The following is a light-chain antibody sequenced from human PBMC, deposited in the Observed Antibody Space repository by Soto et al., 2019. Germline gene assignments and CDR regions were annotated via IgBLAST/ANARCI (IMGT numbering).Light chain of an antibody. J-gene: IGKJ1*01. CDR2: GAS. V-gene: IGKV3-20*01. CDR1: QSVSSNY. Sequence: EIVLTQSPGTLSLSPGERATLSCRASQSVSSNYLAWYQQTPGQAPRLLIYGASSRATGIPDRFSGSGSGTDFTLTISRLEPEDFAVYYCQQYVGSPRTFGQGKKVELK. CDR3: QQYVGSPRT.